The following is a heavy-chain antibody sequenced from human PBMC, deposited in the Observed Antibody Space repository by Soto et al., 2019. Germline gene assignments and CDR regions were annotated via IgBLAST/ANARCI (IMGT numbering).Heavy chain of an antibody. CDR2: IVPSLDTT. CDR3: ARWPQPRYTADPCAVDV. J-gene: IGHJ6*02. CDR1: GGTFSSSG. V-gene: IGHV1-69*11. Sequence: QVHLVQSGTEVKKPGSSVKVSCKASGGTFSSSGFSWVRQAPGQGLEWMGMIVPSLDTTNYAQKLQARVTITAAEVTSTASMELRSLTSEDTAVYYCARWPQPRYTADPCAVDVWGHGTGVIVSS. D-gene: IGHD3-16*02.